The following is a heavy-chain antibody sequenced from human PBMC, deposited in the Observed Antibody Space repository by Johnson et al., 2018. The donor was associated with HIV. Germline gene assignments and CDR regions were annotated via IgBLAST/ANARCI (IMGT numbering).Heavy chain of an antibody. J-gene: IGHJ3*02. CDR1: GFTFSDCY. V-gene: IGHV3-11*04. CDR2: ISAI. Sequence: QVQLVESGGGLVKPGGSLRLSCAASGFTFSDCYMRWIRQAPGKGLEWLSYISAISYADFVKGRFTISRDNAKNSLYLQMNSLRAEDTAVYYCAKAPGGGSRSLDAFDIWGQGTMVTVSS. D-gene: IGHD1-26*01. CDR3: AKAPGGGSRSLDAFDI.